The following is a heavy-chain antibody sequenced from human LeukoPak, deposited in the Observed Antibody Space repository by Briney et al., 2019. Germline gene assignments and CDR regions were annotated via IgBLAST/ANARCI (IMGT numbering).Heavy chain of an antibody. J-gene: IGHJ4*02. CDR3: ARVQNYYDSSGYYYPDN. D-gene: IGHD3-22*01. Sequence: ASVKVSCKASGGTFSSYAISWVRQAPGQGLERMGWISAYNGNTNYAQKLQGRVTMTTDTSTSTAYMELRSLRSDDTAVYYCARVQNYYDSSGYYYPDNWGQGTLVTVSS. CDR2: ISAYNGNT. CDR1: GGTFSSYA. V-gene: IGHV1-18*01.